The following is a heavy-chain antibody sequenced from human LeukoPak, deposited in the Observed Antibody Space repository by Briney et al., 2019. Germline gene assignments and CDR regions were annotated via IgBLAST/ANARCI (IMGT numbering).Heavy chain of an antibody. D-gene: IGHD2-2*01. CDR1: GYTFSNFG. CDR3: ARDGTSTDDY. Sequence: ASVKVSCKASGYTFSNFGISWVRQAPGQGLEWMGWISGNNDNPNYEQKFQGRLTVTTDSSTSTAYMELRNLRSDDTAVYYCARDGTSTDDYWGQGTLVTVSS. J-gene: IGHJ4*02. CDR2: ISGNNDNP. V-gene: IGHV1-18*01.